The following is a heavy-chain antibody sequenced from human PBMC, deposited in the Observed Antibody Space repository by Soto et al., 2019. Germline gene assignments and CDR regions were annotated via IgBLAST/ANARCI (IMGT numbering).Heavy chain of an antibody. V-gene: IGHV3-72*01. Sequence: EVQLVESGGGLVQPGGSLRLSCAASGFTSSDHYVDWVRQAPGKGLEWVASIRNKANSYSTEYAASAKGRFTISRDDSKNLGYLQMSSLKTEDTAVYYCARIRLGSYDLKYFDYWGQGTLVTVSS. CDR2: IRNKANSYST. D-gene: IGHD1-26*01. CDR3: ARIRLGSYDLKYFDY. J-gene: IGHJ4*02. CDR1: GFTSSDHY.